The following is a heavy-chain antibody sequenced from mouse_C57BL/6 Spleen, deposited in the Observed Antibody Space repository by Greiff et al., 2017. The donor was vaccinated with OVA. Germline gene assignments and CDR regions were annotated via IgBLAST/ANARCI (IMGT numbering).Heavy chain of an antibody. CDR1: GFTFSSYG. CDR3: ARDTPGYFDY. Sequence: EVKLVESGGDLVKPGGSLKLSCAASGFTFSSYGMSWVRQTPDKRLEWVATISSGGSYTYYPDSVKGRFTISRDNAKNTLYLQMSSLKSEDTAMYYCARDTPGYFDYWGQGTTLTVSS. J-gene: IGHJ2*01. V-gene: IGHV5-6*01. CDR2: ISSGGSYT.